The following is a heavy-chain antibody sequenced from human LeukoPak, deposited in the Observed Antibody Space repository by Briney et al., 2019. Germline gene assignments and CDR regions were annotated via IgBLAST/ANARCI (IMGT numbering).Heavy chain of an antibody. V-gene: IGHV4-39*07. Sequence: PSETLSLTCTVSGGSISSSSYYWGWIRQPPGKGLEWIGSIYYSGSTYYNPSLKSRVTISVDTSKNQFSLKLSSVGAADTAVHYCARGRYYYESSGYPAVGDAFDIWGQGTMVTVSS. CDR2: IYYSGST. J-gene: IGHJ3*02. D-gene: IGHD3-22*01. CDR1: GGSISSSSYY. CDR3: ARGRYYYESSGYPAVGDAFDI.